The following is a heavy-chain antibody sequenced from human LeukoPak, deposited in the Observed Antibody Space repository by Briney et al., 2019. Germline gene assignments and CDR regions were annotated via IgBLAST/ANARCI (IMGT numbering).Heavy chain of an antibody. D-gene: IGHD3-22*01. J-gene: IGHJ6*02. CDR3: AKDYYDSSGYYYYYYGMDV. CDR2: ISYDGSNK. Sequence: PGGSLRLSCAASGFIFSNYALMWLRQSPGKGLEWVAVISYDGSNKYYADSVKGRFTISRDNSKNTLYLQMNSLRAEDTAVYYCAKDYYDSSGYYYYYYGMDVWGQGTTVTVSS. CDR1: GFIFSNYA. V-gene: IGHV3-30*18.